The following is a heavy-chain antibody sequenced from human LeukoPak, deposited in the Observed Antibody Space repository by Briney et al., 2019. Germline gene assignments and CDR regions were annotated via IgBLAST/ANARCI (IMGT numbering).Heavy chain of an antibody. J-gene: IGHJ4*02. CDR1: GNTLTELS. Sequence: ASVKVSCKVSGNTLTELSMHWVRQAPGKGLEWMGGFDPEDGETIYAQKFQGRVTMTEDTSTDTAYMELSSLRSEDTAVYYCATLLPYCSSTSCSDPNNYWGQGTLVTVSS. V-gene: IGHV1-24*01. CDR3: ATLLPYCSSTSCSDPNNY. D-gene: IGHD2-2*01. CDR2: FDPEDGET.